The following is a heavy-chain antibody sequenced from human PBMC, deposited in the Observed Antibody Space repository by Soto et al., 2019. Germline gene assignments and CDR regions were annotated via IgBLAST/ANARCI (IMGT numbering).Heavy chain of an antibody. CDR3: ARDCSGGSCYEDWFDP. D-gene: IGHD2-15*01. Sequence: ASVKVSCKASGYTFTSYGISWVRQAPGQGLEWMGWISAYNGNTNYAQKLQGRVTMTTDTSTSTAYMELRSLRSDDTAVYYCARDCSGGSCYEDWFDPWGQGTLVTVSS. J-gene: IGHJ5*02. CDR1: GYTFTSYG. CDR2: ISAYNGNT. V-gene: IGHV1-18*01.